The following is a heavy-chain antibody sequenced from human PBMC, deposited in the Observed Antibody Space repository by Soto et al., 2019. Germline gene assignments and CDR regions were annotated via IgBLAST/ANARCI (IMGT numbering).Heavy chain of an antibody. Sequence: GGSLRLSCAASGFSFIGSSMNWVRQAPGKRPEWLSYINTGSTNIRYADSVKGRFTISRDDAKQSLFLQLSSLRVEDTAVYYCAKETRGWLDPWGQGTLVTVSS. CDR3: AKETRGWLDP. V-gene: IGHV3-48*01. CDR2: INTGSTNI. J-gene: IGHJ5*02. CDR1: GFSFIGSS.